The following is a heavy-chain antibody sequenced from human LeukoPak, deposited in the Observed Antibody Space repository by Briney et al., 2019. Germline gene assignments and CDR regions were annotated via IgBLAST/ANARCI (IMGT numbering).Heavy chain of an antibody. V-gene: IGHV3-23*01. J-gene: IGHJ4*02. D-gene: IGHD2-15*01. CDR3: ARDGGPYYSGY. Sequence: PGGSLRLSCTASGFTFSTYAMSWVRQAPGKGLEWVSVISGSGGSTYYADSVKGRFTISRDNAKNSLYLQMNSLRAEDTAVYYCARDGGPYYSGYWGQGTLVTVSS. CDR2: ISGSGGST. CDR1: GFTFSTYA.